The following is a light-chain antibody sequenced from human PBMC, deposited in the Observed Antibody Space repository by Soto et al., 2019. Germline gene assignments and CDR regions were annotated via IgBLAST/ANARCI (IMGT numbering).Light chain of an antibody. CDR3: QQRSTWPPEFT. CDR2: DTF. V-gene: IGKV3-11*01. J-gene: IGKJ3*01. CDR1: QSVGSH. Sequence: EIVLTQSPATLSLSPGERATLSCRASQSVGSHLTWYHQKPGQPPRLLIYDTFNRATGIPDRFSGRGSGTDFTLPLSSLGPEDFAVYYCQQRSTWPPEFTFGPGTKVDIK.